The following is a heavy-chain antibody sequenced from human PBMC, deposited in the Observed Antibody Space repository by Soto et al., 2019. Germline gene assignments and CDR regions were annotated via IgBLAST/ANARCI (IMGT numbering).Heavy chain of an antibody. J-gene: IGHJ4*02. V-gene: IGHV4-59*01. Sequence: PSETLSLTCTVSGDSNSKSSWSWLRQPPGKELEWIGFIFHNGRSLDYNPSFKSRATISIDTSETQFSLQLNSVAAADTAIYYCASYSSASCPPAYCFVYWGQGTPVT. CDR1: GDSNSKSS. CDR2: IFHNGRS. CDR3: ASYSSASCPPAYCFVY. D-gene: IGHD2-2*01.